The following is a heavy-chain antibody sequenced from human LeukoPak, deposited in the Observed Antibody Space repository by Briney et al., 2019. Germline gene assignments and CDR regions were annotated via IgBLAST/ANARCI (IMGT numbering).Heavy chain of an antibody. CDR3: ARDQGQLLYTDYYFDY. D-gene: IGHD1-26*01. J-gene: IGHJ4*02. Sequence: SVTVSCTASGGTFSSYAISWVRQAPGQGLEWMGGIIPIFGTANYAQKFQGRVTITADESTSTAYMELSSLRSEDTAVYYCARDQGQLLYTDYYFDYWGQGTLVTVSS. V-gene: IGHV1-69*13. CDR2: IIPIFGTA. CDR1: GGTFSSYA.